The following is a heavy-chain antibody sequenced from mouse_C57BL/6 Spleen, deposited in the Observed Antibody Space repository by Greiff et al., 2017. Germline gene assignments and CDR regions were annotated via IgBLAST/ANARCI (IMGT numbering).Heavy chain of an antibody. D-gene: IGHD1-2*01. J-gene: IGHJ1*03. V-gene: IGHV1-18*01. CDR2: IIPNNGGT. Sequence: EVQLQQSGPELVKPGASVKIPCKASGYTFTDYNMDWVKQSPGKSLEWIGDIIPNNGGTIYNQKFKGKATLTVDKSSSTAYMELRSLTTEDTAVYYCARRGVYGGYFDVWGTGTTVTVSS. CDR1: GYTFTDYN. CDR3: ARRGVYGGYFDV.